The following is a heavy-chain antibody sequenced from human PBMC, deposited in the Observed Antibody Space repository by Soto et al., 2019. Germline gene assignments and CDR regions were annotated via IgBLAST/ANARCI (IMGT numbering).Heavy chain of an antibody. V-gene: IGHV4-30-4*01. CDR2: IFYSGTT. J-gene: IGHJ6*02. CDR3: ARVALLCVVRILDWLLGDV. CDR1: GDSISSGNYY. D-gene: IGHD3-3*01. Sequence: SETLSLTCSVSGDSISSGNYYWTWIRQPPGKGLEWIGYIFYSGTTYYNPSLVSRLTITIDTSKNHFSLNLSSVTAADTAVYYCARVALLCVVRILDWLLGDVWGQGTTVTVSS.